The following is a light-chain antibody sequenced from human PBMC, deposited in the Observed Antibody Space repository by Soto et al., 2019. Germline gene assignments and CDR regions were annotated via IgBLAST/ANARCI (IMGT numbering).Light chain of an antibody. V-gene: IGKV3-15*01. Sequence: EIVISQSPATLSVSPGERATLSCRASQSVSSNLAWYQQKPGQAPRLLIYVTSTRATGIPARFSGSGSGTEFTLTISSLQSEDFAVYYCQQYNTWPRTLGQGPKVDIK. CDR3: QQYNTWPRT. CDR1: QSVSSN. CDR2: VTS. J-gene: IGKJ1*01.